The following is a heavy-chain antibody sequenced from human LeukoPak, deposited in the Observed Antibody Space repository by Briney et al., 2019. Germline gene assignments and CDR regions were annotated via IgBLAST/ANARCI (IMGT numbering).Heavy chain of an antibody. V-gene: IGHV3-23*01. CDR3: AKEGYASGWLDS. CDR2: ITGTGDTT. J-gene: IGHJ4*02. CDR1: RFTFSSYV. Sequence: GGSLRLSCAASRFTFSSYVMTWVRQAPGKGLEWVSAITGTGDTTYYTHSVRGRFTISRDNSKNTLFPQMNSLRADDTAVYYCAKEGYASGWLDSWGQGTLVTVSS. D-gene: IGHD6-19*01.